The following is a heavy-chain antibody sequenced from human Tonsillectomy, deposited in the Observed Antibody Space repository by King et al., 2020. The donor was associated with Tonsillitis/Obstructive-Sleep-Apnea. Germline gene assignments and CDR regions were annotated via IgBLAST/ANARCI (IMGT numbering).Heavy chain of an antibody. CDR2: IYYSGIT. Sequence: LQLQESGPGLVKPSETLSLTCTVSGGSISSGSYCWGWIRQPPGKGLEWLGRIYYSGITYYNPSLKSRVTMFVETSKNQFSLELSSVTAAETSVYYFARHLGYCSGGSCYGIWYFDYWGQGTLVTVSS. D-gene: IGHD2-15*01. V-gene: IGHV4-39*01. CDR1: GGSISSGSYC. J-gene: IGHJ4*02. CDR3: ARHLGYCSGGSCYGIWYFDY.